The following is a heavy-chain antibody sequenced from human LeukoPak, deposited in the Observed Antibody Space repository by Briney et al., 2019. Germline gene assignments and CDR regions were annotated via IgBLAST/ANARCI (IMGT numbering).Heavy chain of an antibody. CDR3: ARTPLYCSGGSCYSGFDY. V-gene: IGHV1-8*01. J-gene: IGHJ4*02. CDR1: GYTFTSYD. CDR2: MNPNSGNT. D-gene: IGHD2-15*01. Sequence: GASVKPSCKASGYTFTSYDINSVRESTGQRLEGWGWMNPNSGNTGYAQKFQGRVTMTRNTSISTAYMELSSLRSEDTAVYYCARTPLYCSGGSCYSGFDYWGQGTLVTVSS.